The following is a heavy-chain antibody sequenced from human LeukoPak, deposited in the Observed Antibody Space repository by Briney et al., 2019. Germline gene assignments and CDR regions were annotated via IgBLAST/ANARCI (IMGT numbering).Heavy chain of an antibody. Sequence: GGSLRLSCAASGFTFSSYGMHWVRQAPGKGLECVAVIWHDGSNKYYADSVKGRFTISRENSKNTLYLQMNSLRAEDTAVYYCARDMCSGGSCYAYYYYGMDVWGKGTTVTVSS. CDR3: ARDMCSGGSCYAYYYYGMDV. D-gene: IGHD2-15*01. V-gene: IGHV3-33*01. CDR2: IWHDGSNK. J-gene: IGHJ6*04. CDR1: GFTFSSYG.